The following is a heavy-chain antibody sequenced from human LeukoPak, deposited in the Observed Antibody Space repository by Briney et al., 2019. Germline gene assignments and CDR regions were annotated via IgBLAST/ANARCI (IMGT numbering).Heavy chain of an antibody. J-gene: IGHJ4*02. CDR3: AKDVGYSSYYFDY. CDR2: LSWSSGSI. D-gene: IGHD6-13*01. V-gene: IGHV3-9*01. CDR1: GFTFDDYA. Sequence: GRSLRLSCAASGFTFDDYAMHWVRQAPGKALEWVSGLSWSSGSIGYADSVKGRFTISRDNAKNSLYLRMNSLRAEDTALYYCAKDVGYSSYYFDYWGQGTLVTVSS.